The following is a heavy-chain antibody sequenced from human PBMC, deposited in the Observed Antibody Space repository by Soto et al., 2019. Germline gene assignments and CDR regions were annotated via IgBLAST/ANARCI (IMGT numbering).Heavy chain of an antibody. D-gene: IGHD3-3*01. CDR2: ISSSGSII. CDR3: XXXXTLWSGSLVGPGYNYYMDV. J-gene: IGHJ6*03. V-gene: IGHV3-11*01. CDR1: EFTFSDYY. Sequence: QVQLVESGGGLVKPGGSLRLSCAASEFTFSDYYMSWIRQAPGKGLEWVSYISSSGSIINYADSVKGRFTISRDNXXXXXXXXXXXXXXXXXXXXXXXXXXTLWSGSLVGPGYNYYMDVWGKGTTVTVSS.